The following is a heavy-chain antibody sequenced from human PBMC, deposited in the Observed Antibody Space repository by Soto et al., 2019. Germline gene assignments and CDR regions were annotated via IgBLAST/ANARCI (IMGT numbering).Heavy chain of an antibody. Sequence: QVQLVESGGGVVQPGRSLRLSCAASGFTFSSYAMHWVRQAPGKGLEWVAVTSYDGSNKYYADSVKGRFTISRDNSKNTLYLQMNSLSAKDTAVYYCARDSGYYYYCYGMDVWGQGTTVTVSS. J-gene: IGHJ6*02. D-gene: IGHD1-1*01. CDR1: GFTFSSYA. CDR3: ARDSGYYYYCYGMDV. CDR2: TSYDGSNK. V-gene: IGHV3-30-3*01.